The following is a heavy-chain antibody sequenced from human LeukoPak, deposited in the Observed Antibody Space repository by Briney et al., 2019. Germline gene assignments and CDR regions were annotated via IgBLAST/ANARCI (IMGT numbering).Heavy chain of an antibody. Sequence: PGGSLRLSCAASGFTFGSYAMSWVRHAPGKGLERVSAISGSGGSTYYTDPAKGRLNMSRDNSKNTLYLQMNSLRAEDTAVYYCAKGGTRIAVAGTTMFDYWGQGTLVTVSS. CDR3: AKGGTRIAVAGTTMFDY. CDR2: ISGSGGST. J-gene: IGHJ4*02. CDR1: GFTFGSYA. V-gene: IGHV3-23*01. D-gene: IGHD6-19*01.